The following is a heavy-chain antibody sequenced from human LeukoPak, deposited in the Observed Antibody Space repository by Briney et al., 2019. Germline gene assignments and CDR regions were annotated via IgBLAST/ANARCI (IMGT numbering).Heavy chain of an antibody. CDR2: IYYSGST. CDR3: ARRVAAAGVDFDY. V-gene: IGHV4-59*08. CDR1: GGSISSYY. Sequence: KPSETLSLTCTVSGGSISSYYWSWIRQPPGKGLEWIGYIYYSGSTYYNPSLKSRVTISLDTSKNQFSLKLSSVTAADTAVYYCARRVAAAGVDFDYWGQGTLVTVSS. J-gene: IGHJ4*02. D-gene: IGHD6-13*01.